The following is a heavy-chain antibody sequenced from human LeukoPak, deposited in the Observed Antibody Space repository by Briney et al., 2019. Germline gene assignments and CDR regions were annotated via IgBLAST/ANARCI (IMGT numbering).Heavy chain of an antibody. Sequence: ASVKVSCKAYVYTFTNYGISWVRQAPGQGLEWMGWISAYNGNTNYAQKLQGRVTMTTDTSTSTAYMELRSLRSDDTAVYYCARGRLMVRGVMPSDALDIWGQGTIVTVSS. V-gene: IGHV1-18*01. CDR2: ISAYNGNT. J-gene: IGHJ3*02. CDR3: ARGRLMVRGVMPSDALDI. CDR1: VYTFTNYG. D-gene: IGHD3-10*01.